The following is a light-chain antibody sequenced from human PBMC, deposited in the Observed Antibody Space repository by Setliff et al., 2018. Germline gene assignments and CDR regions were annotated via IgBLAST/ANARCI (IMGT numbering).Light chain of an antibody. J-gene: IGLJ1*01. CDR2: DVS. CDR3: SAYTSSSTYV. CDR1: SSDVGSYDF. Sequence: QSVLTQPASVSGSPGQSITISCSGTSSDVGSYDFVSWYQQYPGKAPKLIIYDVSSRPSGVSNRFSGSKAGNTASLTISGLQAEDEADYYCSAYTSSSTYVFGMGTRSPS. V-gene: IGLV2-14*01.